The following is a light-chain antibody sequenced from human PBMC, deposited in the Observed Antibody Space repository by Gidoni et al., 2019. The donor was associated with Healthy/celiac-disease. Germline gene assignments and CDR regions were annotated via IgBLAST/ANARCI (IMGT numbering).Light chain of an antibody. CDR2: DVS. CDR3: SSYTSSSTLDV. V-gene: IGLV2-14*03. J-gene: IGLJ1*01. Sequence: QSALTQPASVSGSPGQPITISCTGTSSDVGGYNYVSWYQQHPGKAPKLMIYDVSNRPSGVSNRFSGSKSGNTASLTISGLQAEDEADDYCSSYTSSSTLDVFGTGTKVTVL. CDR1: SSDVGGYNY.